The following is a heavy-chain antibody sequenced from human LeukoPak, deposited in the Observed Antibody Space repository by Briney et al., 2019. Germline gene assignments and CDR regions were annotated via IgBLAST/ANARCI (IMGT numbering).Heavy chain of an antibody. Sequence: PGGSLTLSCAPPGFTVTDYSMDWVRQAPGKGLEWGAHISTVSTYTHYTESVKGRFTISRDNRKNLPYLQMSSLGAEDTAVYYCARDGTGFYHYYYMDVWGKGTTVTVSS. CDR1: GFTVTDYS. J-gene: IGHJ6*03. V-gene: IGHV3-21*05. D-gene: IGHD1-14*01. CDR2: ISTVSTYT. CDR3: ARDGTGFYHYYYMDV.